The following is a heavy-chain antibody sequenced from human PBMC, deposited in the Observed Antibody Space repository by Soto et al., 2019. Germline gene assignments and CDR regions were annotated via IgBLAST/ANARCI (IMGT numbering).Heavy chain of an antibody. CDR1: GYSFISYG. CDR2: ISAYNDNT. Sequence: ASVKVSCKASGYSFISYGINWVRQAPGQGLQWMGWISAYNDNTKYAQNFQGRVTLTTDTSTDTVYMELRSLRSDDTAVYYCARASSAAVGAGWNFVYWGQGTLVTVSS. J-gene: IGHJ4*02. V-gene: IGHV1-18*04. CDR3: ARASSAAVGAGWNFVY. D-gene: IGHD2-2*01.